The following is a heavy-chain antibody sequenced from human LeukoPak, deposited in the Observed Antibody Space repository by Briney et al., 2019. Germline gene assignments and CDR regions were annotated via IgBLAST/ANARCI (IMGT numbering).Heavy chain of an antibody. CDR3: SKWKAIVLVPAARSPIDY. CDR1: GFTFSSYC. J-gene: IGHJ4*02. CDR2: ISGNSSTI. D-gene: IGHD2-2*01. V-gene: IGHV3-48*01. Sequence: GGSLRLSCAASGFTFSSYCMTWVRQAPGKGLEWVSYISGNSSTIYYADSVKGRFTISRDNSKHTLYLQMNSLRAEDTAVYYCSKWKAIVLVPAARSPIDYWGQGTLVTVSS.